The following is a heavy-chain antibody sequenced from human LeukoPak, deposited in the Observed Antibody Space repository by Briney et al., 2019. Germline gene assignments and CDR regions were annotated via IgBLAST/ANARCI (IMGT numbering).Heavy chain of an antibody. CDR3: TRKLASGPFDY. CDR1: GFTFSGSA. Sequence: GGSLRLSCAASGFTFSGSAMHWVRQASGKGLEWVGRIRSKANSYATAYAASVKGRFTISRDDSKNTAYLQMNSLKTEDTAVYYCTRKLASGPFDYWGQGTLVTVSS. V-gene: IGHV3-73*01. CDR2: IRSKANSYAT. D-gene: IGHD1-26*01. J-gene: IGHJ4*02.